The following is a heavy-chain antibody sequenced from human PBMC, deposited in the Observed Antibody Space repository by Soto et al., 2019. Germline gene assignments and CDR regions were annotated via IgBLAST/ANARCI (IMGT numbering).Heavy chain of an antibody. CDR2: IYYSGST. V-gene: IGHV4-30-4*01. CDR1: GGSISSGDYY. CDR3: ARGNGGGYSYCPFYYYYFMDV. Sequence: QVQLQESGPGLVKPSQTLSLTCTVSGGSISSGDYYWSWIRQPPGKGLEWIGYIYYSGSTYYNPSLTSRVTISVDTSKNQFSLKLSSVTAADTAVYSCARGNGGGYSYCPFYYYYFMDVWGQGTTVTVSS. D-gene: IGHD5-18*01. J-gene: IGHJ6*02.